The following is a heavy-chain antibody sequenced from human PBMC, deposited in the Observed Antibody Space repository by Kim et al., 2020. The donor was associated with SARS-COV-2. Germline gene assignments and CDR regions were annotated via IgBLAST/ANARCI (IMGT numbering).Heavy chain of an antibody. CDR3: ARNSGGSCYFPVDV. J-gene: IGHJ6*02. V-gene: IGHV3-23*01. CDR1: GFTFSNYA. D-gene: IGHD2-15*01. CDR2: ISGSADTT. Sequence: GGSLRLSCAASGFTFSNYAMNWVRQAPGRGLEWVSVISGSADTTYFADSVRGRFTISRDDSKNTLYLQMNSLRAEDTAIYYCARNSGGSCYFPVDVWG.